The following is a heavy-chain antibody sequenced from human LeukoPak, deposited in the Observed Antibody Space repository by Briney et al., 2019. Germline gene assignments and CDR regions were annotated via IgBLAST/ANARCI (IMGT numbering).Heavy chain of an antibody. D-gene: IGHD3-22*01. Sequence: GGSLRLSCAASGFTFSNYYMTWIRQAPGKGLEWVSYISTSGSTIYYADSVKGRFTMSRDNVKNSLYLQMNSLGAGDTAVYYCAGLSYYYDSSVLGWGQGTLVTVSS. CDR1: GFTFSNYY. V-gene: IGHV3-11*04. CDR2: ISTSGSTI. J-gene: IGHJ4*02. CDR3: AGLSYYYDSSVLG.